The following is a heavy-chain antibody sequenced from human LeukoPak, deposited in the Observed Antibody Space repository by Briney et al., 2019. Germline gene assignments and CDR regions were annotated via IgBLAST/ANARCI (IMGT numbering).Heavy chain of an antibody. J-gene: IGHJ4*02. V-gene: IGHV4-31*03. Sequence: SETLSLTCTVSGGPISSGGYYWSWIRQHPGKGLEWIGYIYYSGSTYYNPSLKSRVTISVDTSKNQFSLKLSSVTAADTAVYYCARGVSSSGAAGFDYWGQGTLVTVSS. D-gene: IGHD6-6*01. CDR3: ARGVSSSGAAGFDY. CDR1: GGPISSGGYY. CDR2: IYYSGST.